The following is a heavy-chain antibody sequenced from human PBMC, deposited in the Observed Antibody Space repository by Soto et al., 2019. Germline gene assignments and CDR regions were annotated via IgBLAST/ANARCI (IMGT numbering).Heavy chain of an antibody. CDR1: GFTVSSHA. CDR3: APHVSCTGGSCQYDAFAI. J-gene: IGHJ3*02. D-gene: IGHD2-15*01. V-gene: IGHV3-23*01. CDR2: ITADGGT. Sequence: EVQVLESGGGLVQPGGSLILSCEGSGFTVSSHAMTWIRQAPGKGPEWVSTITADGGTYYADSVKGRFAMSRDTSESTLYLQMNSLGAEDTAAYYCAPHVSCTGGSCQYDAFAIRGQGTMITVSS.